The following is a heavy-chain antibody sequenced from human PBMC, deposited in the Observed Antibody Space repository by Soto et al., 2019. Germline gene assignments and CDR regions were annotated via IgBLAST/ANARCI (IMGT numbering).Heavy chain of an antibody. CDR2: IYEIGRT. D-gene: IGHD6-6*01. CDR1: GGSIGDTYW. J-gene: IGHJ5*02. CDR3: ARNSFSTSSYNFLDP. V-gene: IGHV4-4*02. Sequence: TPSLTCAVSGGSIGDTYWWGWVRQPPRKGLEWIGEIYEIGRTNYNPSFKSRVTISVDKSKNQFSLHLSSLTAADTAVYYCARNSFSTSSYNFLDPWGQGPLVTVSS.